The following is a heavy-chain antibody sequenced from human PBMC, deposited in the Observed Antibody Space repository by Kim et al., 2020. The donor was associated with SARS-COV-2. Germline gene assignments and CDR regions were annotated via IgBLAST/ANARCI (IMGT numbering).Heavy chain of an antibody. D-gene: IGHD1-26*01. CDR1: GGSISSSSYY. J-gene: IGHJ5*02. V-gene: IGHV4-39*07. Sequence: SETLSLTCTVSGGSISSSSYYWGWIRQPPGKGLEWIGSIYYSGSTYYNPSLKSRVTISVDTSKNQFSLKLSSVTAADTAVYYCARDLGPTGGKWEPKRYSWFDPWGQGTLVTVSS. CDR2: IYYSGST. CDR3: ARDLGPTGGKWEPKRYSWFDP.